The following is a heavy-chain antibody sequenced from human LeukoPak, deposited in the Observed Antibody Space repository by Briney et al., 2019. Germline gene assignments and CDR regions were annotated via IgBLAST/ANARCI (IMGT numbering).Heavy chain of an antibody. CDR1: GFTFSRYW. J-gene: IGHJ6*03. D-gene: IGHD3-10*01. CDR3: ARQYYYGSGTNMDV. Sequence: GGSLRLSCAASGFTFSRYWMSWVRQAPRKGLEWVANIKQDGSEKYYVDSVKGRFTISRDNAKNSLYLQMNSLRAEDTAVYYCARQYYYGSGTNMDVWGKGTTVTISS. V-gene: IGHV3-7*01. CDR2: IKQDGSEK.